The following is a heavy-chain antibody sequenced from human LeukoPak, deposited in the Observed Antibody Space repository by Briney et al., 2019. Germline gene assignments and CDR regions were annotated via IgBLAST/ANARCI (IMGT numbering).Heavy chain of an antibody. D-gene: IGHD4-11*01. CDR2: ISNYFGVT. CDR1: GFRFTSFG. J-gene: IGHJ5*02. V-gene: IGHV1-18*04. Sequence: ASVKVSCKASGFRFTSFGVSWVRQAPGQGLEWMGWISNYFGVTHYAEKFEDRVTMTIDTSTATAYMELRSLRYDDTAMYYCARDSDYSGNGNGDWFDPWGQGTVVTVSS. CDR3: ARDSDYSGNGNGDWFDP.